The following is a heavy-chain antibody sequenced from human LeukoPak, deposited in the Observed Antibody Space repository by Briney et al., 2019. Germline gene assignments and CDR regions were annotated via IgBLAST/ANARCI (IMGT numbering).Heavy chain of an antibody. Sequence: PSETLSLTCTVSGGSISSYYWSWIRQPPGKGLEWIGYIYYSGSTNYSPSLKSRVTISVDTSKNQFSLKLSSVTAADTAVYYCARWTAGYCSSTSCYAGEIFDYWGQGTLVTVSS. CDR3: ARWTAGYCSSTSCYAGEIFDY. J-gene: IGHJ4*02. V-gene: IGHV4-59*08. CDR1: GGSISSYY. CDR2: IYYSGST. D-gene: IGHD2-2*01.